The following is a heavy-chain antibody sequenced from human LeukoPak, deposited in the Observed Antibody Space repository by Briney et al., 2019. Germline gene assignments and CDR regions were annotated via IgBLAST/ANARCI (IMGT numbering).Heavy chain of an antibody. V-gene: IGHV4-38-2*02. CDR1: RYSISSGYY. CDR3: ARGRGSGTYYFDY. Sequence: SETLPLTCTVSRYSISSGYYWGWIRQPPGKGLEWIGNIYHSGTTYYNPSLKSRVSISVDTSKNQFSLRLSSVTAADTAVYYCARGRGSGTYYFDYWGQGTLVTVSS. CDR2: IYHSGTT. D-gene: IGHD3-10*01. J-gene: IGHJ4*02.